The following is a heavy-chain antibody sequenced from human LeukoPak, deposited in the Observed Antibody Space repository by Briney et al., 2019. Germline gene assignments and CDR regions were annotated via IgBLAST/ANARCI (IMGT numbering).Heavy chain of an antibody. CDR1: GYTFTSYD. Sequence: EDSVKVSCKASGYTFTSYDINWVRQATGQGLEWMGWMNPNSGNTGYAQKFQGRVTMTRNTSISTAYMELSSLRSEDTAVYYCASRYSVVVAAASYHDAFDIWGQGTMVTVSS. J-gene: IGHJ3*02. V-gene: IGHV1-8*01. CDR2: MNPNSGNT. D-gene: IGHD2-15*01. CDR3: ASRYSVVVAAASYHDAFDI.